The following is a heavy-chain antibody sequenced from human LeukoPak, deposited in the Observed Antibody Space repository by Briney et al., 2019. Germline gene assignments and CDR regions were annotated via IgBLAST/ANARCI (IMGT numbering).Heavy chain of an antibody. CDR2: IYSGGST. V-gene: IGHV3-53*01. CDR1: GFTVSNNY. D-gene: IGHD6-19*01. Sequence: GGSLKLSCAASGFTVSNNYMSWVRQAPGKGLEWVSIIYSGGSTYYADSVKGRFTISRDNSRNTVYLQVNNLRAEDTAIYYCARGFISGWYGAYWGQGTLVTVSS. CDR3: ARGFISGWYGAY. J-gene: IGHJ4*02.